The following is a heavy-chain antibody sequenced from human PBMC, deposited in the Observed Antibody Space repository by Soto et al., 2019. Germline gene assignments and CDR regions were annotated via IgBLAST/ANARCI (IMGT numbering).Heavy chain of an antibody. D-gene: IGHD4-17*01. CDR2: INPSDSYT. CDR1: GYTFTDYW. V-gene: IGHV5-10-1*01. CDR3: ARLPTYYYYGMDV. Sequence: GESLKISCKGSGYTFTDYWISWVRQMPGKGLEWMGRINPSDSYTHYSPSFQGHVTISADKSISTAFLQWSSLKASDTAMYYCARLPTYYYYGMDVWDQGTTVTVSS. J-gene: IGHJ6*02.